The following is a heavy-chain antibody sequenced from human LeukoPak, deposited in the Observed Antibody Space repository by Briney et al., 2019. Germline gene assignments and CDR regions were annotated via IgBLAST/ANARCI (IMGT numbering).Heavy chain of an antibody. CDR2: MNPNSGNT. V-gene: IGHV1-8*01. D-gene: IGHD6-6*01. CDR3: ARLAYSISGHDAFDI. Sequence: PGASVKVSCKASGYTFTSYDINWVRQATGQGLEWMGWMNPNSGNTGYAQKFQGRVTITRNTSISTAYMELSSLRSEDTAMYYCARLAYSISGHDAFDIWGQGAMVTVSS. CDR1: GYTFTSYD. J-gene: IGHJ3*02.